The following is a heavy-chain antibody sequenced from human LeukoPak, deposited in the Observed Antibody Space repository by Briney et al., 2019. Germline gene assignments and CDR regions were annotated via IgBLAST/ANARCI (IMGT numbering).Heavy chain of an antibody. J-gene: IGHJ1*01. D-gene: IGHD2/OR15-2a*01. CDR2: IGTNEART. CDR3: AKDLDSTDLYDNAD. V-gene: IGHV3-23*01. Sequence: ETLSLTCTVSGGSISSSSYYWGWIRQPPGKGLEWVSLIGTNEARTHYADSVKGRFTISRDNSKNTLFLQMHSVRAEDTAVYYCAKDLDSTDLYDNADWGQGTLVTVSS. CDR1: GGSISSSSYY.